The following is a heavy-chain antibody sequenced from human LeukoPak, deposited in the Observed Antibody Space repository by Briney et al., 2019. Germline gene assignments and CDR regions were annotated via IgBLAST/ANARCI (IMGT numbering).Heavy chain of an antibody. CDR2: STGSGATT. D-gene: IGHD4-17*01. V-gene: IGHV3-23*01. CDR3: AKLQSDGLRTYYGMDV. J-gene: IGHJ6*02. CDR1: GFTFSTYG. Sequence: GGSLRLSCAASGFTFSTYGVYWVRQAPGKGLEWVSGSTGSGATTYYADSVMGRFTISRDNSKNTLYLQMNSLRAEDTAVYYCAKLQSDGLRTYYGMDVWGQGTTVTVSS.